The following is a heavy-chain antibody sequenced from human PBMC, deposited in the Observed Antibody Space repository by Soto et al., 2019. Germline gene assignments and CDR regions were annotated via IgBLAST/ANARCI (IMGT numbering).Heavy chain of an antibody. Sequence: VGSLTLACTFSGFNVSNDEMGWVRQTPRKGLQSIAYADRRGGTILYADSVRGRFIISRDNPKNSLSLQMKTLRVEATAVYYRVRQSHYTDYGLDAWGKGT. J-gene: IGHJ6*04. V-gene: IGHV3-48*03. D-gene: IGHD3-10*01. CDR2: ADRRGGTI. CDR3: VRQSHYTDYGLDA. CDR1: GFNVSNDE.